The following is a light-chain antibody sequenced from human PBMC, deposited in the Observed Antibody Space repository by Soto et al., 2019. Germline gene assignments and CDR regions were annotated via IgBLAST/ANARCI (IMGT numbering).Light chain of an antibody. CDR2: RHN. J-gene: IGLJ2*01. CDR1: KLGNKH. V-gene: IGLV3-1*01. CDR3: QAWDTSSVV. Sequence: SYELTQPPSVSVSPGQTANITCSGDKLGNKHSCWYQQKPGLSPVVVIFRHNKRPSGIPERFSGSSSGNTATLTISGTQAMDEADYYCQAWDTSSVVFGGGTKVTVL.